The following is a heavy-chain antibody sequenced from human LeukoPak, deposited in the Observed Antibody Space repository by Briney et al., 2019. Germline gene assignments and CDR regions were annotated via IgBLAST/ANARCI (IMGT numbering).Heavy chain of an antibody. CDR2: MNPHCCNT. J-gene: IGHJ6*02. CDR3: ARAPHVLLWFGELLKTHYYGMDV. V-gene: IGHV1-8*01. CDR1: GYTFTSYD. D-gene: IGHD3-10*01. Sequence: ASVKVSCKASGYTFTSYDINWVRQATGQGLEWMGWMNPHCCNTGYAQKFQGRVTMTRNTSISTAYMELSSLRSEDTAVYYCARAPHVLLWFGELLKTHYYGMDVWGQGTTVTVSS.